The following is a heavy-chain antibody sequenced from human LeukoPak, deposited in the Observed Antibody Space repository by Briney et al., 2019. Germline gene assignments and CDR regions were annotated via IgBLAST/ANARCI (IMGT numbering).Heavy chain of an antibody. Sequence: PGGSLRLSCAASGSTFSSYAMSWVRQAPGKGLEWVSAISGSGGSTYYADSVKGRFTISRDNSKNTLYLQMNSLRAEDTAVYYCAKAGGSGYSYYFDYWGQGTLVTVSS. CDR1: GSTFSSYA. D-gene: IGHD3-22*01. CDR3: AKAGGSGYSYYFDY. V-gene: IGHV3-23*01. CDR2: ISGSGGST. J-gene: IGHJ4*02.